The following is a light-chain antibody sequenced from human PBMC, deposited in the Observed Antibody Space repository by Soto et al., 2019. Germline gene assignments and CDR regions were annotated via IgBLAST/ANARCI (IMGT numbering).Light chain of an antibody. J-gene: IGLJ2*01. CDR1: NSNIGSNT. CDR2: SDN. Sequence: QSVLTQPPSASGTPGQRVTISCSGSNSNIGSNTVNWYQHLPGTAPKLLIFSDNQQPSGVPDRFSGSKSGTSASLAISGLQSEDEADYYCAAWDDSLNGLVVFGGGTKLTVL. V-gene: IGLV1-44*01. CDR3: AAWDDSLNGLVV.